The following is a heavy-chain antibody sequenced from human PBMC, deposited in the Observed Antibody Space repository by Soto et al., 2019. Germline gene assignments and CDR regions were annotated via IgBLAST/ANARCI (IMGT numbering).Heavy chain of an antibody. D-gene: IGHD2-15*01. CDR3: ARADCTGAYCYSWPFNYGVDV. Sequence: GGSLRLSCTTPGFTFNTYGMHWVRQAPGKGLEWVAIIWYDGSNKYYADSVKGRFTISRDNSRNTLYLQMNSLRAEDAALYYCARADCTGAYCYSWPFNYGVDVWGQGTTVTVSS. CDR2: IWYDGSNK. CDR1: GFTFNTYG. V-gene: IGHV3-33*08. J-gene: IGHJ6*02.